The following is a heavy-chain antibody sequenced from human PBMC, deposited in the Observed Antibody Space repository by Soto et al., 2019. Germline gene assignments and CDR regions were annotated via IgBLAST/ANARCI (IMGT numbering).Heavy chain of an antibody. CDR2: IYPSDSRT. CDR1: EDTFANYW. D-gene: IGHD6-6*01. J-gene: IGHJ1*01. CDR3: SPFKSSTSVRYLQQ. Sequence: XDSLKVSCESSEDTFANYWIGLVLQVPGKGLEWVAIIYPSDSRTIYSPSFQGQVTISADKSISTAYLQWTSLKASDTAIYYCSPFKSSTSVRYLQQCGQGTPVTVSS. V-gene: IGHV5-51*01.